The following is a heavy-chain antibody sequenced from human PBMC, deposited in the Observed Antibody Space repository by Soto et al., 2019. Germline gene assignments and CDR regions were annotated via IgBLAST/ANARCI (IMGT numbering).Heavy chain of an antibody. CDR2: INPATGAA. D-gene: IGHD3-3*01. CDR3: ARGGGVGVAGSAAFDM. V-gene: IGHV1-2*02. Sequence: QLHLVQSGAVVKKPGASVTVSCSASGYPVTAYYMHWVRQAPGRGLEWMGGINPATGAAKYTQTFQGRVTMAGATSTSTVFMELSGLTSGDTAVFYWARGGGVGVAGSAAFDMWGQGTLVTVSS. CDR1: GYPVTAYY. J-gene: IGHJ3*02.